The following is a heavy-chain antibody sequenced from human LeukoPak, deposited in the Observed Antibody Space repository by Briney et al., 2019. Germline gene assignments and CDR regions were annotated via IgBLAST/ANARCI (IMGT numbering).Heavy chain of an antibody. D-gene: IGHD4-23*01. CDR2: IIPIFGTA. Sequence: ASVKVSCKASGGTFSSYAISWVRQAPGQGLEWMGGIIPIFGTANYAQKFQGRVTITTDESTSTAYMELSSLRSEDTAVYYCAAERYGGISDCCNFEIWGQGTMVTVSS. J-gene: IGHJ3*02. CDR1: GGTFSSYA. CDR3: AAERYGGISDCCNFEI. V-gene: IGHV1-69*05.